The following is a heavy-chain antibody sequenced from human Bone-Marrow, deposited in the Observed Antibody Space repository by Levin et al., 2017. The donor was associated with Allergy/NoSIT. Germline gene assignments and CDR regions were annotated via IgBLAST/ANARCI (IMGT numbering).Heavy chain of an antibody. D-gene: IGHD4-17*01. CDR2: IIPFFNTT. CDR1: GVTFTSYG. J-gene: IGHJ4*02. V-gene: IGHV1-69*13. Sequence: AASVKVSCKASGVTFTSYGISWVRQAPGQGLQWMGGIIPFFNTTKYTPNFEGRVTITVDPTASTVYMDLSSLTSDDTAIYYCARDGGPRGDYAFLDNWGQGSLVTVSA. CDR3: ARDGGPRGDYAFLDN.